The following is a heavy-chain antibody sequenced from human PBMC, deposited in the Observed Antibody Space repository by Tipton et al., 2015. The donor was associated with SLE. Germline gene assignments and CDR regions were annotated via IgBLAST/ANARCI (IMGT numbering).Heavy chain of an antibody. CDR1: GYSISSGYY. CDR2: IYHSGST. Sequence: TLSLTCAVSGYSISSGYYWGWIRQPPGTGLEWIGSIYHSGSTYYNPSLKSRVTISVDTSKNQFSLKLRSVTAADTAVYYCAREGAEGFDPWGQGTLVTVSS. J-gene: IGHJ5*02. V-gene: IGHV4-38-2*02. D-gene: IGHD3-16*01. CDR3: AREGAEGFDP.